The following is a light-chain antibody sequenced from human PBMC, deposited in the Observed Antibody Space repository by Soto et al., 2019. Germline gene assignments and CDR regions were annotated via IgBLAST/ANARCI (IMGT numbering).Light chain of an antibody. J-gene: IGKJ2*01. CDR3: QQYNTWYT. CDR2: NAA. CDR1: EGVSRN. Sequence: ETLLTQSPATLSVSPGDRVTLSCRANEGVSRNLAWYQQKPGQAPRLLIYNAAIRATGIAARFSGSGSGTEFTLTISGLQSEDFAIYYGQQYNTWYTFGQGTKLEIK. V-gene: IGKV3-15*01.